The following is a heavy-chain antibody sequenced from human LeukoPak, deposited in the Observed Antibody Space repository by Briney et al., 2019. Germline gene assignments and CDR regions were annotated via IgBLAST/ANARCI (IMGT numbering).Heavy chain of an antibody. CDR1: GYTFTDYY. Sequence: ASVTVSSKASGYTFTDYYMHWVRQAPGQGLEGMGWINPNSGGTNYAQRFQGRVTMTTDTSISTAYMELSSLRSDDAAIYYCARDQGAMVRGTRINDAFDIWGQGTMVTVSS. D-gene: IGHD3-10*01. CDR3: ARDQGAMVRGTRINDAFDI. CDR2: INPNSGGT. J-gene: IGHJ3*02. V-gene: IGHV1-2*02.